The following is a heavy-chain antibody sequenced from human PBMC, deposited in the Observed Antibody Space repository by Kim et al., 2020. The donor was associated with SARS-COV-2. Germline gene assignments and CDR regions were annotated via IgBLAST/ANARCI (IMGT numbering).Heavy chain of an antibody. CDR3: ATPAADRGVPLPIEKDYYYYYGMDV. CDR1: GYSFTSYW. Sequence: GESLKISCKGSGYSFTSYWISWVRQMPGKGLEWMGRIDPSDSYTNYSPSFQGHVTISADKSISTAYLQWSSLKASDTAMYYCATPAADRGVPLPIEKDYYYYYGMDVWGQGTTVTVSS. D-gene: IGHD3-10*01. V-gene: IGHV5-10-1*01. J-gene: IGHJ6*02. CDR2: IDPSDSYT.